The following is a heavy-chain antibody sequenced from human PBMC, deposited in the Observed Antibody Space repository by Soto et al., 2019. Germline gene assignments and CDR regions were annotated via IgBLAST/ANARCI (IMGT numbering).Heavy chain of an antibody. Sequence: GGSLRLSCAASGFTFSSYAMHWVRQAPGKGLEWVAVISYDGSNKYYADSVKGRFTISRDISKNTLYLQMNSLRAEDTAVYYCARALTLAAAGSLAGVAHWGQGTLVTVSS. V-gene: IGHV3-30-3*01. CDR3: ARALTLAAAGSLAGVAH. D-gene: IGHD6-13*01. CDR1: GFTFSSYA. CDR2: ISYDGSNK. J-gene: IGHJ1*01.